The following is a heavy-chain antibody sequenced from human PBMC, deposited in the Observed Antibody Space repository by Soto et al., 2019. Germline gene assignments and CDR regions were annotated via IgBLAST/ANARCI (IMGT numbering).Heavy chain of an antibody. CDR2: IWYDGSEK. V-gene: IGHV3-33*08. CDR3: ARWGDKKVFDY. CDR1: GFTFSSHG. J-gene: IGHJ4*02. D-gene: IGHD3-10*01. Sequence: PGGSLRLSCAASGFTFSSHGMHWVRQAPGKGLEWVAGIWYDGSEKYYADSVKGRFTISRDNSKNMVWLQMNSLRAEDTAVYYCARWGDKKVFDYWGQGTPVTVSS.